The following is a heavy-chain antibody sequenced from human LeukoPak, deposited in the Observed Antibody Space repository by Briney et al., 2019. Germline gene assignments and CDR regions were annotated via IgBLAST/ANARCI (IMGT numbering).Heavy chain of an antibody. CDR1: GGSISGYY. CDR2: ISHRGNT. J-gene: IGHJ5*02. V-gene: IGHV4-59*01. Sequence: SETLSLTCTVSGGSISGYYWSWIRQPPGKAPEWIGYISHRGNTKYNFSLKSRVTMSVDTSKNQFSLKLSSVIAADTAMYYCARGFEGVAGWFDPWGQGTLVTVSS. CDR3: ARGFEGVAGWFDP. D-gene: IGHD3-16*01.